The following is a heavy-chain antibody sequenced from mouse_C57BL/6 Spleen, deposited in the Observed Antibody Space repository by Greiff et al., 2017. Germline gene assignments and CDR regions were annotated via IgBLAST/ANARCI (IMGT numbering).Heavy chain of an antibody. CDR3: AREGAGGNYYFDY. D-gene: IGHD2-1*01. Sequence: EVQLVESGGGLVQPGGSLKLSCAASGFTFSDYGMAWVRQAPRKGPEWVAFISNMAYSIYYADNVTGRFTISRENAKNTLYLELSSLRSADTAMYYCAREGAGGNYYFDYWGQGTTLTVSS. CDR2: ISNMAYSI. V-gene: IGHV5-15*01. CDR1: GFTFSDYG. J-gene: IGHJ2*01.